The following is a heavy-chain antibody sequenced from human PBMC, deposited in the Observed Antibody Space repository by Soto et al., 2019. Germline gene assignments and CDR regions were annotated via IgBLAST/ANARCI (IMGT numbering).Heavy chain of an antibody. CDR2: ISYDGSNK. CDR3: ARQDRDGSSNFDY. J-gene: IGHJ4*02. D-gene: IGHD6-6*01. V-gene: IGHV3-30*04. CDR1: GFTFSSYA. Sequence: GESLRLSCAASGFTFSSYAMHWVRQAPGKGLEWVAVISYDGSNKYYTDSAKGRFTISRDNSKNTLYLQMNSLRAEDTAVYSGARQDRDGSSNFDYWGQGTLVTVSS.